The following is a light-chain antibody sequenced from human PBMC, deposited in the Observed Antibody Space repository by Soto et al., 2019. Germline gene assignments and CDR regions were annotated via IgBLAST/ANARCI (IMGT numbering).Light chain of an antibody. J-gene: IGLJ1*01. CDR1: SSDVGGYNY. V-gene: IGLV2-14*01. CDR3: SSYTSSSTL. Sequence: QSALTQPASVSGSPGQSITISCTGTSSDVGGYNYVSWYQQHPGKAPKLMIYAVTDRPSGVSSRFSGSKSGNTASLTISVLQAEDEADYYCSSYTSSSTLFGTGTKVTVL. CDR2: AVT.